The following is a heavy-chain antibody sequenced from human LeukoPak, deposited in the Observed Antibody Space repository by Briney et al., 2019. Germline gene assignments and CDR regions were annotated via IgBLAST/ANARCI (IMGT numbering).Heavy chain of an antibody. J-gene: IGHJ4*02. CDR1: GGSVSFDY. CDR3: TRENGDYAYDH. CDR2: IHHSGSS. D-gene: IGHD4-17*01. Sequence: SETLSLTCTVSGGSVSFDYWSWIRQPPGKGLEWVGSIHHSGSSNYNSSLKSRVTLSLDTSKNQFSLRLSSVTVADTAVYYCTRENGDYAYDHWGQGTLVTVSS. V-gene: IGHV4-59*02.